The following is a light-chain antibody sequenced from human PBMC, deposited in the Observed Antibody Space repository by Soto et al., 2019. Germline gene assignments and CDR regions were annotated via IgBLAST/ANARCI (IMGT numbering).Light chain of an antibody. V-gene: IGLV1-47*01. CDR3: AVWDDSLSGPV. Sequence: QAVVTQPPSASGTPGQRVTISCSGSSSNIGSNYVSWYQHLPGTAPKLLIYRNNQRPSGVPDRFSGSKSGTSASLAISGLRSEDEADYYCAVWDDSLSGPVFGGGTKVTVL. CDR2: RNN. J-gene: IGLJ2*01. CDR1: SSNIGSNY.